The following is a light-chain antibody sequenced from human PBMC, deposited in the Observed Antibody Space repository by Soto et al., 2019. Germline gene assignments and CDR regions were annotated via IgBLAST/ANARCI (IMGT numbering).Light chain of an antibody. CDR3: QSYDSSLSGSV. J-gene: IGLJ2*01. CDR2: GNS. CDR1: SSNIGAGYD. V-gene: IGLV1-40*01. Sequence: VLTQPPSVSGAPGQRVTISCTGSSSNIGAGYDVHWYQQLPGTAPKLLIYGNSNRPSGVPDRFSGSKSGTSASLAITGVQAEDEADYYCQSYDSSLSGSVFGGGTQLTVL.